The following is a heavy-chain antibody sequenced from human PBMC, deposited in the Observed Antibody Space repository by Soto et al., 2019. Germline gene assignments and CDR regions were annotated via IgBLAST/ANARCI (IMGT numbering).Heavy chain of an antibody. CDR3: VGRGNQNWGDY. V-gene: IGHV3-33*01. D-gene: IGHD7-27*01. CDR1: GFTFSSYG. J-gene: IGHJ4*02. Sequence: QVQLVESGGGVVQPGRSLRLSCAASGFTFSSYGMHSVRQAPGKGLEWVSSIWYDGNNKYYADSVKGRFTISRDNSRNTLFLQMNSLRAEDTALYYCVGRGNQNWGDYWGQGTQVTVSS. CDR2: IWYDGNNK.